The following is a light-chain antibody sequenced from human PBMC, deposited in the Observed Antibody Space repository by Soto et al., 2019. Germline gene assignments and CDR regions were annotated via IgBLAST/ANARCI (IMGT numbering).Light chain of an antibody. J-gene: IGKJ3*01. V-gene: IGKV3-20*01. CDR3: QQYGSSPFT. Sequence: EIVLTQYPGTLSLSPGERATLSCRASQSVSRSYLAWYQQKPGQAPRLLIYGASSRATGIPDRFSGSGSGTDFTLTISRLEPEDFAVYYCQQYGSSPFTFGPGTKVDIK. CDR2: GAS. CDR1: QSVSRSY.